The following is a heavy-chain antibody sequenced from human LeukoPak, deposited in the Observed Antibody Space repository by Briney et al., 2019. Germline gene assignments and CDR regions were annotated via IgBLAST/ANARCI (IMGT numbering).Heavy chain of an antibody. CDR1: GDSIGSNKW. CDR3: ARGGDWKFDY. V-gene: IGHV4-4*02. Sequence: PSETLSLTCAVSGDSIGSNKWWTWVRQPPGKGLEWIGEIHHSGRLNYSPSLKSRVTISVDKSKNHFSLNLNFITPADTAIYYCARGGDWKFDYWGQGALVTVSS. J-gene: IGHJ4*02. D-gene: IGHD1-1*01. CDR2: IHHSGRL.